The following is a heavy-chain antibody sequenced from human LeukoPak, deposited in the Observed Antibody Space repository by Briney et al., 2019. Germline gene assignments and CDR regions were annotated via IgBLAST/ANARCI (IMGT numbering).Heavy chain of an antibody. CDR1: GGSFSGYY. CDR2: IYHSGST. Sequence: SETLSLTCAVYGGSFSGYYWGWIRQPPGKGLEWIGSIYHSGSTYYNPSLKSRVTISVDTSKNQFSLKLSSVTAADTAVYYCARVFQGYDFWSGYTKSPDAFDIWGQGTMVTVSS. J-gene: IGHJ3*02. D-gene: IGHD3-3*01. CDR3: ARVFQGYDFWSGYTKSPDAFDI. V-gene: IGHV4-38-2*01.